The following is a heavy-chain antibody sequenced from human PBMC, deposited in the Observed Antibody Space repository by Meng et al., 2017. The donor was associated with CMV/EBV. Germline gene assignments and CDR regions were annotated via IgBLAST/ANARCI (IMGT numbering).Heavy chain of an antibody. CDR2: INWNGGST. CDR1: GFTFDDYG. D-gene: IGHD3-3*01. J-gene: IGHJ4*02. CDR3: ARALRRSYDFWSGY. V-gene: IGHV3-20*04. Sequence: GESLKISCAASGFTFDDYGMSWVRQAPRKGLEWVSGINWNGGSTGYADSVKGRFTISRDNAKNSLYLQMNSLRAEDTALYYCARALRRSYDFWSGYWGQGTLVTVSS.